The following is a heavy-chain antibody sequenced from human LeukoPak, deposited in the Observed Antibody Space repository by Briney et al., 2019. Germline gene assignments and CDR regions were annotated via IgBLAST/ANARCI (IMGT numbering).Heavy chain of an antibody. CDR2: INPNSGGT. CDR1: GNTFTGHY. CDR3: ARDTSYCSSTSCYEAFDI. D-gene: IGHD2-2*01. Sequence: ASVKVSCKASGNTFTGHYMHWVRQAPGQGLEWMGWINPNSGGTNYAQKFQGWVTMTRDTSISTAYMELSRLRSDDTAVYYCARDTSYCSSTSCYEAFDIWGQGTMVTVSS. V-gene: IGHV1-2*04. J-gene: IGHJ3*02.